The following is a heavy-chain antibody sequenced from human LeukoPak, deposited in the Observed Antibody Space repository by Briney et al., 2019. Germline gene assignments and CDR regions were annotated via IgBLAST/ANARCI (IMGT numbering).Heavy chain of an antibody. CDR2: IYYSGST. CDR1: GGSISSYY. J-gene: IGHJ4*02. D-gene: IGHD3-22*01. Sequence: PSETRSLTCTVSGGSISSYYWSWIRQPPGKGLEWIGYIYYSGSTNYNPSLKSRVTISVDTSKNQFSLKLSSVTAADTAVYFCARDPGGYYDSSGYYSHVGYFDYWGQGTLVTVSS. CDR3: ARDPGGYYDSSGYYSHVGYFDY. V-gene: IGHV4-59*01.